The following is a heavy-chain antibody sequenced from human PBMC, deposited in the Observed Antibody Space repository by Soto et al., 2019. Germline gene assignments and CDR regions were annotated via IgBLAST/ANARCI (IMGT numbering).Heavy chain of an antibody. CDR3: ATRYGSGSYNTALIYHYSREV. CDR1: GLSVSSNY. Sequence: RGSRRLSRAASGLSVSSNYMSWVRQAPGKGLEWVSVIYIGVSTYYADSVKGRFTISRDNSKNTLYLQMNSLRAEDTAVYYCATRYGSGSYNTALIYHYSREVSGQET. J-gene: IGHJ6*02. CDR2: IYIGVST. V-gene: IGHV3-53*01. D-gene: IGHD3-10*01.